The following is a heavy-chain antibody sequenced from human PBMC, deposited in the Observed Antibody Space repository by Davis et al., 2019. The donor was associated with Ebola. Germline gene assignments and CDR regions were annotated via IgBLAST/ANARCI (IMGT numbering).Heavy chain of an antibody. CDR1: GYTFTSDY. J-gene: IGHJ3*02. CDR2: ISAYNGNT. D-gene: IGHD1-26*01. V-gene: IGHV1-18*04. Sequence: ASVKVSCKASGYTFTSDYMHWVRQAPGQGLEWMGWISAYNGNTAYAQILQGRVTMTTDTSTGTAYMELRSLRSDDTAVYFCARTSIVGTTTTASDIWGQGTMVTVSS. CDR3: ARTSIVGTTTTASDI.